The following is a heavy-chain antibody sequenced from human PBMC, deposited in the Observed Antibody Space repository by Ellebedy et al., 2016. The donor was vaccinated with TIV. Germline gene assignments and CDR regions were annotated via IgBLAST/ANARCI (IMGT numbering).Heavy chain of an antibody. D-gene: IGHD3-22*01. J-gene: IGHJ4*02. CDR3: AKETWESSGYYIDY. Sequence: PGGSLRLSCAASGFTFSSYVMHWVRQAPGKGLEWVAVISYDGSNKYYADSVKGRFTISRDNSKNTLYLQMNSLRAEDTAVYYCAKETWESSGYYIDYWGQGTLVTVSS. V-gene: IGHV3-30-3*02. CDR2: ISYDGSNK. CDR1: GFTFSSYV.